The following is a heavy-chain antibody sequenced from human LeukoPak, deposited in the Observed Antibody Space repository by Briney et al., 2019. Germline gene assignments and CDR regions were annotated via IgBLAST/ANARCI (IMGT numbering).Heavy chain of an antibody. V-gene: IGHV1-8*03. CDR3: ARDHYYDSRDAFDI. D-gene: IGHD3-22*01. CDR2: MNPNSGNT. CDR1: GYTFTSYD. Sequence: VASVKVSCKASGYTFTSYDVNWVRQATGQGLEWMGWMNPNSGNTGYAQKFQGRVTITRNTSISTAYMELSSLRSDDTAVYYCARDHYYDSRDAFDIWGQGTMVTVSS. J-gene: IGHJ3*02.